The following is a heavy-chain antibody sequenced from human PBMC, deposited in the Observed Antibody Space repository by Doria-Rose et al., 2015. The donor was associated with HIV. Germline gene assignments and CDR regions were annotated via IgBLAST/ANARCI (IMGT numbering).Heavy chain of an antibody. V-gene: IGHV5-51*01. CDR2: IYPGDSDT. J-gene: IGHJ4*02. CDR1: GYIFTNYW. CDR3: ARLGNYDSGSTFDY. Sequence: EVQLVQSRAEVKKPGESLKISCKASGYIFTNYWFGWLRQMPGKGLEWMGIIYPGDSDTRYSPSFQGQVTFSADKSISTACLQWSSLKASDTAMYYCARLGNYDSGSTFDYWGQGTLVTVSS. D-gene: IGHD3-10*01.